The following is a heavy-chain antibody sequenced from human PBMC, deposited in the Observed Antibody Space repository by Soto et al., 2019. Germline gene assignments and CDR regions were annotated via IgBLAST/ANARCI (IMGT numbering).Heavy chain of an antibody. V-gene: IGHV1-3*01. CDR3: ARDRGRIAAAQLLGY. Sequence: ASVKVSCKASGYTFTSYAMHWVRQAPGQRLEWMGWINAGNGNTKYSQKFQGRVTITRDTSASTAYMELSSLRSEDTAVYYCARDRGRIAAAQLLGYWGQGTLGTVSS. J-gene: IGHJ4*02. CDR2: INAGNGNT. CDR1: GYTFTSYA. D-gene: IGHD6-13*01.